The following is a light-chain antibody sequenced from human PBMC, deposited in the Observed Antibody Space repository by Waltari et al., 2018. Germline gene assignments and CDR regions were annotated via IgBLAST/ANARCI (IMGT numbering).Light chain of an antibody. CDR2: KFN. J-gene: IGLJ3*02. V-gene: IGLV2-14*01. CDR3: SSYTRRSYWV. CDR1: SSDVGLYDF. Sequence: QSALTQPASVSGSPGQSITISCPGTSSDVGLYDFVSWFQQHPGKAPKVLIYKFNNRPSGVSNRFSGSKSANTASLTISGLQAEDEADYYCSSYTRRSYWVFGGGTQLTVL.